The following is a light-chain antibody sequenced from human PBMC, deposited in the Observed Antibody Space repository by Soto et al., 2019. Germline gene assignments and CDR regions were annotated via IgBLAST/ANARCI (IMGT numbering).Light chain of an antibody. J-gene: IGLJ3*02. V-gene: IGLV2-11*01. CDR3: SSYRSSGALV. CDR2: DAS. CDR1: TGDVGAYDF. Sequence: QSALTQPRSVSGSPGQSVTISCTGTTGDVGAYDFVSWYQHHPAKAPKLMIYDASKRPSGVPDRFSASKSGNTASLTISGLQAEDEAEFYCSSYRSSGALVFGGGTKLTVL.